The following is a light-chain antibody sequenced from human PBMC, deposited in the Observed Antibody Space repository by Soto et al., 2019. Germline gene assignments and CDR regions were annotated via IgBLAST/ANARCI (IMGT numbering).Light chain of an antibody. CDR1: QSISNY. CDR2: AAS. CDR3: QQTYSSPWT. V-gene: IGKV1-39*01. J-gene: IGKJ1*01. Sequence: DIQMTQSPSSLSASVGDRVTITCRASQSISNYLNWYQKKPGKAPELLIYAASILQSGVPSRFSGSGSGIDSTITVNSLRPKVLTIYYCQQTYSSPWTIGQGTQGAIK.